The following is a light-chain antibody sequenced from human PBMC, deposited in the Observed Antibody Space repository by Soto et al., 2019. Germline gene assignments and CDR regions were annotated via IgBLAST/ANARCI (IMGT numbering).Light chain of an antibody. V-gene: IGLV7-46*01. CDR2: DTN. J-gene: IGLJ3*02. CDR1: TGAVTSGHY. CDR3: LLYYSGIRV. Sequence: QAVVTQEPSLTVSPGGTVTLTCGSSTGAVTSGHYPYWFQQKSGQAPRTFIYDTNNKHSWTPARFSGSLLGGKAALTLSGAQPEDEAEYYCLLYYSGIRVFGGGTKLTVL.